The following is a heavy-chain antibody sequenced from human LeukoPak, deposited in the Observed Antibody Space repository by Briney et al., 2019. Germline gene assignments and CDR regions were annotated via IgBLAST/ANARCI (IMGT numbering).Heavy chain of an antibody. D-gene: IGHD6-6*01. Sequence: SETLSLTCTVSGGSISSYYWSWIRQPPGKGLEWIGYIYYSGSTSYNPSLKSRVTISVDTYKKQFSLKLTSVTAADTAVYYCARAGFALAPHRGTPFDYWGQGTLVTVSS. CDR3: ARAGFALAPHRGTPFDY. V-gene: IGHV4-59*12. CDR2: IYYSGST. J-gene: IGHJ4*02. CDR1: GGSISSYY.